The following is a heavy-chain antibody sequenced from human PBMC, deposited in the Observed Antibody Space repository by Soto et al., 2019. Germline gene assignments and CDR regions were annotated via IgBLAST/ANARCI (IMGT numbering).Heavy chain of an antibody. Sequence: SETLSLTCTVSVVSISSGGYYCSWIRQHPWKGLEWIGYIYYSGSTYYNPSLKSRVTISVDTSKNQFSLKLSSVTAADTAVYYCARDYYDSSLGRVGAFHIWGQATMVTLS. V-gene: IGHV4-31*03. D-gene: IGHD3-22*01. CDR2: IYYSGST. CDR3: ARDYYDSSLGRVGAFHI. CDR1: VVSISSGGYY. J-gene: IGHJ3*02.